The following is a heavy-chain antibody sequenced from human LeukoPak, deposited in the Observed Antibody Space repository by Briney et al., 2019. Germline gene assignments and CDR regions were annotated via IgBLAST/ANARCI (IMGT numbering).Heavy chain of an antibody. D-gene: IGHD4-17*01. Sequence: PGGPLRLSCAASGFTFSSYGMHWVRQAPGKGLEWVAVIWYDGSNKYYADSVKGRFTISRDNSKNTLYLQMNSLRAEDTAVYYCARAPATVSPYDAFDIWGQGTMVTVSS. CDR2: IWYDGSNK. V-gene: IGHV3-33*01. J-gene: IGHJ3*02. CDR1: GFTFSSYG. CDR3: ARAPATVSPYDAFDI.